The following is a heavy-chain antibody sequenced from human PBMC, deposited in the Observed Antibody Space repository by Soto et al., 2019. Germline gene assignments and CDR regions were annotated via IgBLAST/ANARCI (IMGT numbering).Heavy chain of an antibody. J-gene: IGHJ4*02. V-gene: IGHV1-8*01. CDR1: GYAFTIYD. Sequence: VSVKVSCKASGYAFTIYDINWVRQATGQGLEWMGWMNPNSGNTGYAQKFQGRVTTTRNTSISTAYMELSSLRSEDTAVYYCALGGVAATLFDYWGQGTLVTVSS. D-gene: IGHD2-15*01. CDR3: ALGGVAATLFDY. CDR2: MNPNSGNT.